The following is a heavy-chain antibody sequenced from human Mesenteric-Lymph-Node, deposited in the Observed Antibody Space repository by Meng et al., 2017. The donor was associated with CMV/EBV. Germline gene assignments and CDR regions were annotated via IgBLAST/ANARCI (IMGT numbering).Heavy chain of an antibody. CDR2: MNTQSGDR. CDR3: ATPRKLTSVSYRRHYFDS. Sequence: ASVKVSCKASGHTFSNYAISWVRQAPGQGLEWMGWMNTQSGDRKFAQKFQGRVAMTRDTSISTAYMELTSLTSEDTAVYYCATPRKLTSVSYRRHYFDSWGQGTLVTVSS. J-gene: IGHJ4*02. V-gene: IGHV1-8*01. D-gene: IGHD1-26*01. CDR1: GHTFSNYA.